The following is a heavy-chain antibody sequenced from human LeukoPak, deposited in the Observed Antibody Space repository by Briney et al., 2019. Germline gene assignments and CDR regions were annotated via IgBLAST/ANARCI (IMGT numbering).Heavy chain of an antibody. CDR2: IYYSGST. CDR1: GGSISSSSYY. J-gene: IGHJ4*02. Sequence: PSETLSLTCTVSGGSISSSSYYWGWIRQPPGKGLEWIGSIYYSGSTYYNPSLKSRVTISVDTSKNQFSLKLSSVTAADTAVYYCARVKYSSGWEFDYWGQGTLVTVSS. CDR3: ARVKYSSGWEFDY. V-gene: IGHV4-39*01. D-gene: IGHD6-19*01.